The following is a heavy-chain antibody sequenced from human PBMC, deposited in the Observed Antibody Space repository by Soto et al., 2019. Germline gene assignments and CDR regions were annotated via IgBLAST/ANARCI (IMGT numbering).Heavy chain of an antibody. J-gene: IGHJ6*03. CDR1: VGSISSYY. CDR3: ARLLERYSYYSMDV. Sequence: SETLSLTCTVSVGSISSYYWSWIRQPPGKGLEWIGYIYYSGSTNYNPSLKSRVTISVDTSKNQFSLKLSSVTAADTAVYYCARLLERYSYYSMDVWGKGTTVTVSS. V-gene: IGHV4-59*08. D-gene: IGHD2-21*01. CDR2: IYYSGST.